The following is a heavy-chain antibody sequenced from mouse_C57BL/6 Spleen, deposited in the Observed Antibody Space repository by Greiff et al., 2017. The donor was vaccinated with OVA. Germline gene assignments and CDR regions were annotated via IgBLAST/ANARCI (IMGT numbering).Heavy chain of an antibody. J-gene: IGHJ3*01. CDR1: GYTFTDYY. D-gene: IGHD3-2*02. Sequence: EVQLQQSGPELVKPGASVKISCKASGYTFTDYYMNWVKQSHGKSLEWIGDINPNNGGTSYNQKFKGKATLTVDKSSSTAYMELRSLTSEDSAVYYCAREGDSSGWFAYWGQGTLVTVSA. V-gene: IGHV1-26*01. CDR2: INPNNGGT. CDR3: AREGDSSGWFAY.